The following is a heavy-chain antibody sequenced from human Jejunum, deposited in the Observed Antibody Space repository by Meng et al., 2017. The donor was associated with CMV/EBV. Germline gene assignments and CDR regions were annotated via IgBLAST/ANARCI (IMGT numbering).Heavy chain of an antibody. CDR1: GFPFGAYY. Sequence: RIACEASGFPFGAYYMAWVSQAPGKGLEWVSYITGSGDIIYYADSVKGRFTISRDNAKSSLYLEINSLRAEDTAVYYCARGNYGFDYWGQGTLVTVSS. CDR2: ITGSGDII. CDR3: ARGNYGFDY. D-gene: IGHD4-17*01. V-gene: IGHV3-11*01. J-gene: IGHJ4*02.